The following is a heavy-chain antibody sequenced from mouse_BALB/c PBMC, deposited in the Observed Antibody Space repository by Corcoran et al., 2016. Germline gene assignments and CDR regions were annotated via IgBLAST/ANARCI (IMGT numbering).Heavy chain of an antibody. CDR1: GFNIKDTY. V-gene: IGHV14-3*02. D-gene: IGHD2-1*01. CDR3: VYGNYDSWCAY. Sequence: EVQLQQSGAELVKPGASVKLSCTASGFNIKDTYMHWVKQRPEQGLEWIGRIDPANGNTKYDPKFQGKATITADTSSNTAYLQLSSLTSEDTAVYYCVYGNYDSWCAYWGQGTLVTVSA. CDR2: IDPANGNT. J-gene: IGHJ3*01.